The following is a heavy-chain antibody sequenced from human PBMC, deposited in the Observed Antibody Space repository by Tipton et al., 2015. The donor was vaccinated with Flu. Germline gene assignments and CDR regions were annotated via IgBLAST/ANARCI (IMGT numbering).Heavy chain of an antibody. D-gene: IGHD2/OR15-2a*01. CDR2: ISYVGSNK. J-gene: IGHJ6*02. V-gene: IGHV3-30*03. Sequence: SLRLSCAASGFTFSTSAMHWVRQAPGKGLEWVAVISYVGSNKYYGDSVKGRFTISRDNAKNSLYLQMNSLRAEDTAVYYCARRMSMDVWGQGTTVTVSS. CDR1: GFTFSTSA. CDR3: ARRMSMDV.